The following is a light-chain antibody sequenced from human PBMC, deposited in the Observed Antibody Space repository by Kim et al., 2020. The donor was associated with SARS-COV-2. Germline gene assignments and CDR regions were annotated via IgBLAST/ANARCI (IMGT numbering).Light chain of an antibody. CDR3: QQYYKWPRT. CDR2: NAS. CDR1: ERLSIN. Sequence: VSPGERATLSCRATERLSINLAWYQQKPGQPPRLLISNASTRAAGIPARFSGSGSGTDFALTISSLQSEDSAVYYCQQYYKWPRTFGQGTKVDIK. V-gene: IGKV3-15*01. J-gene: IGKJ1*01.